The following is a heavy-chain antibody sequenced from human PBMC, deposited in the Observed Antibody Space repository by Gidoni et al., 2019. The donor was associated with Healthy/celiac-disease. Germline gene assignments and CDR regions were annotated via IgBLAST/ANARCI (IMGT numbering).Heavy chain of an antibody. CDR1: GFTFSSYG. D-gene: IGHD3-3*01. CDR2: IWYDGSNK. J-gene: IGHJ6*02. CDR3: ARENYDFWSGYYLGLSEGAFYYYYYGMDV. V-gene: IGHV3-33*01. Sequence: QVQLVESGGGVVKPGRSLRLSCAASGFTFSSYGMHWVRQAPGKGLEWVAGIWYDGSNKYYADSVKGRFTISRDNSKNTLYLQMNSLRAEDTAVYYCARENYDFWSGYYLGLSEGAFYYYYYGMDVWGQGTTVTVSS.